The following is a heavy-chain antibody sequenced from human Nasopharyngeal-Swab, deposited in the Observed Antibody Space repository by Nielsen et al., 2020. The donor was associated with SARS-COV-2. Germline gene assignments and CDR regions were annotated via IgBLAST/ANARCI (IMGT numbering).Heavy chain of an antibody. CDR1: GGSISSGGYY. CDR2: IYYSGST. V-gene: IGHV4-31*03. D-gene: IGHD3-3*01. CDR3: ARNIKEGFWSGYYNNWFDP. J-gene: IGHJ5*02. Sequence: SETLSLTCTVSGGSISSGGYYWSWIRQHPGKGLEWIGYIYYSGSTYYNPSLKSRVTISVDTSKNQFSLKLSSVTAADTAVYYCARNIKEGFWSGYYNNWFDPWGQGTLVTVSS.